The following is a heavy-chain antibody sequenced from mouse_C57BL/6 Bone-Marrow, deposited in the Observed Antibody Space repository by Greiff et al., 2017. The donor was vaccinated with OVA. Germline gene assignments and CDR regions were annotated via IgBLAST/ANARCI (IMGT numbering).Heavy chain of an antibody. CDR3: ARRIYYGNYDY. CDR1: GYTFTSYW. J-gene: IGHJ2*01. Sequence: QVQLQQPGAELLMPGASVKLSCKASGYTFTSYWMHWVKQRPGQGLEWIGEIDPSDSYTNYNQKFKGKSTLTVDKSSSTAYMQLSSLTSEDSAVYYCARRIYYGNYDYWGQGTTLTVSS. V-gene: IGHV1-69*01. D-gene: IGHD2-1*01. CDR2: IDPSDSYT.